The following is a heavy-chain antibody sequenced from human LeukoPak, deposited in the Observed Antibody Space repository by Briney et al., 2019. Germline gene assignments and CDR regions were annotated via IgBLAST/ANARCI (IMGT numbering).Heavy chain of an antibody. CDR2: INHSGST. Sequence: SETLSLTCAVYGGSFSGYYWSWIRQPPGKGLEWIGEINHSGSTNYNPSLKSRVTISVDTSKNQFSLKLSSVTAADTAVYYCARGVLSYSDYGGNSVVLHFGYWGQGTLVTVSS. V-gene: IGHV4-34*01. CDR3: ARGVLSYSDYGGNSVVLHFGY. CDR1: GGSFSGYY. J-gene: IGHJ4*02. D-gene: IGHD4-23*01.